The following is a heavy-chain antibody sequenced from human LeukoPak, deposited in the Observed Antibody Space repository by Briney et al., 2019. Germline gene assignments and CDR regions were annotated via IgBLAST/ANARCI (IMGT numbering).Heavy chain of an antibody. D-gene: IGHD2-8*01. CDR3: ANGNRCTSPNCLGYYYFYMDV. V-gene: IGHV3-23*01. Sequence: GGSLRLSCAASGFTFSSYAMNWVRQAPGRGLEWVSGFSGSGGATYYADSVKGRFTISRDNSKNTLYLQMNSLRAEDTAVYYCANGNRCTSPNCLGYYYFYMDVWGTGTTVTVSS. CDR2: FSGSGGAT. CDR1: GFTFSSYA. J-gene: IGHJ6*03.